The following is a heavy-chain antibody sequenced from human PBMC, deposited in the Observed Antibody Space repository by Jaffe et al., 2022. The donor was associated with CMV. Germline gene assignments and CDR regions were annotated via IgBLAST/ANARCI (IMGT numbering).Heavy chain of an antibody. D-gene: IGHD3-3*01. CDR2: FDPEDGET. CDR1: GYTLTELS. CDR3: ATNILLRFLEWFGMGMDV. V-gene: IGHV1-24*01. Sequence: QVQLVQSGAEVKKPGASVKVSCKVSGYTLTELSMHWVRQAPGKGLEWMGGFDPEDGETIYAQKFQGRVTMTEDTSTDTAYMELSSLRSEDTAVYYCATNILLRFLEWFGMGMDVWGQGTTVTVSS. J-gene: IGHJ6*02.